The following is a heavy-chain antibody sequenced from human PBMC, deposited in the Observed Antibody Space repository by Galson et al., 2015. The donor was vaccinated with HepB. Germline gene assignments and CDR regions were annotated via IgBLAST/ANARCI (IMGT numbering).Heavy chain of an antibody. D-gene: IGHD6-13*01. V-gene: IGHV6-1*01. CDR2: TYYRSKWSN. J-gene: IGHJ4*02. CDR1: GDSVSSDSAT. CDR3: ARGISSSWYLGDY. Sequence: CAISGDSVSSDSATWSWIRQSPSRGLEWLGRTYYRSKWSNDYAVSVKSRITINPDTSKNQFSLQLNSVTPEDTAVYFCARGISSSWYLGDYWGQGTLVTVSS.